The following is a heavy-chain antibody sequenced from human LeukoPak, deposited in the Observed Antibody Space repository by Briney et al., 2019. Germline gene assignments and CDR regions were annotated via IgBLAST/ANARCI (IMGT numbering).Heavy chain of an antibody. J-gene: IGHJ4*02. CDR1: GYTFTNYV. V-gene: IGHV1-69*05. Sequence: ASVKVSCKASGYTFTNYVINWVRQATGQGLEWMGGIIPIFGTANYAQKFQGRVTITTDESTSTAYMELSSLRSEDTAVYYCAREDYGGNQYYFDYWGQGTLVTVSS. CDR3: AREDYGGNQYYFDY. CDR2: IIPIFGTA. D-gene: IGHD4-23*01.